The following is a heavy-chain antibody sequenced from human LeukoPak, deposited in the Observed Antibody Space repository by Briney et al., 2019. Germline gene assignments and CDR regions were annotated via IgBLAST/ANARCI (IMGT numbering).Heavy chain of an antibody. D-gene: IGHD6-19*01. CDR2: VNPNSGVT. Sequence: GASVKVSCKASGYTFIDYYMHWVRQAPGQGFEWMGWVNPNSGVTNYAEKFQGRVTMTRDTSINTAYMELSRLTSDDTAVYYCARCSSGWYDYYYYGMDVWGQGTTVTVSS. V-gene: IGHV1-2*02. CDR1: GYTFIDYY. CDR3: ARCSSGWYDYYYYGMDV. J-gene: IGHJ6*02.